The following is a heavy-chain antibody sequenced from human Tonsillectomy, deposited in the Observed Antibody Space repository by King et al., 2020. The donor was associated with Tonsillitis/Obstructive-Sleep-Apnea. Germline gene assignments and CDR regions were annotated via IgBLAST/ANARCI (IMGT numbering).Heavy chain of an antibody. CDR3: ARDPYGDYGYYYYMDV. Sequence: VQLVESGGGVVQPGRSLRLSCAASGFTFSSYGMHWVRQPPGKGLEWVAVIWSDGSNKYYADSVKGRFTISRDNSKNTLYLQMNSLRAEDTAVYYCARDPYGDYGYYYYMDVWGKGTTVTVSS. CDR2: IWSDGSNK. V-gene: IGHV3-33*01. CDR1: GFTFSSYG. D-gene: IGHD4-17*01. J-gene: IGHJ6*03.